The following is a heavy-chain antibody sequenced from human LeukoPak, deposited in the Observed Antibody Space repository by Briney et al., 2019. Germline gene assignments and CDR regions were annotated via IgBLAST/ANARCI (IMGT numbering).Heavy chain of an antibody. Sequence: GGSLRLSCAASGFTFSSYSMNWVRQAPGKGLEWVSYISSSSSTIYYADSVKGRFTISRDNAKNSLYLQMNSLRAEGTAVYYCARDIVVVPAATVSDAFDIWGQGTMVTVSS. CDR3: ARDIVVVPAATVSDAFDI. V-gene: IGHV3-48*01. CDR1: GFTFSSYS. J-gene: IGHJ3*02. CDR2: ISSSSSTI. D-gene: IGHD2-2*01.